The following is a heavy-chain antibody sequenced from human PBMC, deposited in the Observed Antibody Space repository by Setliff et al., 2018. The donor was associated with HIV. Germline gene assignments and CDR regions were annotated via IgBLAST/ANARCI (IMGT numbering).Heavy chain of an antibody. J-gene: IGHJ4*02. CDR3: TTTLRSTTSGPH. V-gene: IGHV3-15*01. D-gene: IGHD2-2*01. Sequence: PGGSLRLSCAASGFTVSNAWMSWVRQAPGKGLEWVGRIKSKIDGGSTDYAAPVKGRFTFARDDSKNTLYLQMNSLKTEDTAVYYCTTTLRSTTSGPHWGQGTLVTVSS. CDR1: GFTVSNAW. CDR2: IKSKIDGGST.